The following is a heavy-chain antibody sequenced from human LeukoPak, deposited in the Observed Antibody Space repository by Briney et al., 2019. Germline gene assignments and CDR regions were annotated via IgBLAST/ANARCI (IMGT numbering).Heavy chain of an antibody. CDR2: ISWNSGSM. CDR3: AKGPWGDAFDI. J-gene: IGHJ3*02. Sequence: PGGSLRLSCAASGFTFDDYAMHWVRHAPGKGLEWVSVISWNSGSMGYADSVKGRFTISRDNAKNSLYLQMNSLRADDTALYYCAKGPWGDAFDIWGRGTMVTVSS. V-gene: IGHV3-9*01. CDR1: GFTFDDYA. D-gene: IGHD7-27*01.